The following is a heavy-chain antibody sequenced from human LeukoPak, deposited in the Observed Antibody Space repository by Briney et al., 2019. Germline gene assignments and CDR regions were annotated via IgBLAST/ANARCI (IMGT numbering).Heavy chain of an antibody. V-gene: IGHV1-69*13. CDR1: GGTFRTFA. D-gene: IGHD6-25*01. CDR3: GLSGNYYYYYMDV. CDR2: IIPIFGIP. J-gene: IGHJ6*03. Sequence: SVKVSCKASGGTFRTFAISWVRQAPGQGLEWMGGIIPIFGIPDSAQKFQGRLTITADESTTTPYMELSSLRSDDTAIYYCGLSGNYYYYYMDVWGKGTTVTISS.